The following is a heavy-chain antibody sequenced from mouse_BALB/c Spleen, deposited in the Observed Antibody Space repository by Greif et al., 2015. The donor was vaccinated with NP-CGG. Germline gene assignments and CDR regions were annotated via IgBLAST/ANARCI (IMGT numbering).Heavy chain of an antibody. Sequence: EVQGVESGGGLVQPGGSLKLSCATSGFTFSDYYMYWVRQTPEKRLEWVAYISNGGGSTYYPDTVKGRFTISRDNAKNTLYLQMSRLKSEDTAMYYCARHYGSYYAMDYWGQGTSVTVSS. V-gene: IGHV5-12*02. CDR2: ISNGGGST. CDR3: ARHYGSYYAMDY. D-gene: IGHD1-1*01. J-gene: IGHJ4*01. CDR1: GFTFSDYY.